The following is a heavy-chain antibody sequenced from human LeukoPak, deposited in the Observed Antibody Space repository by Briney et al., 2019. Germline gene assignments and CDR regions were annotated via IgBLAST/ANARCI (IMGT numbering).Heavy chain of an antibody. CDR2: VYYSGSP. D-gene: IGHD6-13*01. CDR1: GVSLSGSRYF. CDR3: ATSSSGSWSENAFDI. Sequence: SETLSLTCTVSGVSLSGSRYFWGWIRQPPGRGLEWIASVYYSGSPYFNPSLESRVTISADTSKNQFSLKLNSVNAEDTAVYYCATSSSGSWSENAFDIWGQGTRVTVSS. J-gene: IGHJ3*02. V-gene: IGHV4-39*01.